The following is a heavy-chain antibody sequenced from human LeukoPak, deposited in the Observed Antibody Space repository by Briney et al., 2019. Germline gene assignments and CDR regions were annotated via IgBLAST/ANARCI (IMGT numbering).Heavy chain of an antibody. D-gene: IGHD1-26*01. CDR1: GFTFDDYA. CDR3: ARREVFSGDYFDY. V-gene: IGHV3-9*01. CDR2: ISWNSGSI. J-gene: IGHJ4*02. Sequence: GGSLRLSCAASGFTFDDYAMHWVRQAPGKGLEWVSGISWNSGSIGYADSVKGRFTISRDNAKNSLYLQMNSLRAEDTALYYCARREVFSGDYFDYWGQGTLVTVSS.